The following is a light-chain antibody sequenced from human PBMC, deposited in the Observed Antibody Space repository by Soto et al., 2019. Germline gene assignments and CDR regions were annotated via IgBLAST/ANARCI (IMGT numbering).Light chain of an antibody. CDR3: SSFTSSDTLVV. J-gene: IGLJ2*01. CDR1: SSDVGGYNF. Sequence: QSALTQPASVSGSPGQSITISCTGTSSDVGGYNFVSWYQPHPAKAPKLMIYDVSNRPSGVSNRFSGSKSGNTASLTISGLQAEDEAHYYCSSFTSSDTLVVFGGGTKLTVL. CDR2: DVS. V-gene: IGLV2-14*03.